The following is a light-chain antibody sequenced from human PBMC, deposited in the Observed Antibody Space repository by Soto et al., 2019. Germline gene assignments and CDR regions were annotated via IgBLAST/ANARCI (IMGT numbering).Light chain of an antibody. CDR3: LQDYNYPRT. Sequence: DIQMTQSPSSLSASVGDRITITCQASQDIRNYLNWFQQKPGKAPQLLIFDASNLEPGVPSSFSGSGSGTEFTLTISSLQPEDFATYYCLQDYNYPRTFGQGTKVDIK. V-gene: IGKV1-33*01. CDR2: DAS. J-gene: IGKJ1*01. CDR1: QDIRNY.